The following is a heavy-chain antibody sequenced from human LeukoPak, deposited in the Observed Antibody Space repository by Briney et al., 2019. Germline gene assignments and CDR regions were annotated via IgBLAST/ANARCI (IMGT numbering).Heavy chain of an antibody. J-gene: IGHJ4*02. CDR3: AKELRSISATTGFDY. CDR1: GFTFSNLW. D-gene: IGHD1-20*01. CDR2: IKQDGSEK. Sequence: PGGSLRLSCAASGFTFSNLWMSWVRQAPGKGLKWVANIKQDGSEKYYADSVKGRFTISRDNSKNTVYLQMNSLRAEDTAVYYCAKELRSISATTGFDYWGQGTLVTVSS. V-gene: IGHV3-7*03.